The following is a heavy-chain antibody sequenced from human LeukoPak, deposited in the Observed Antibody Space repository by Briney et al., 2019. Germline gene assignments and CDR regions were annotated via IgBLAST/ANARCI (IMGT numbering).Heavy chain of an antibody. D-gene: IGHD4-17*01. CDR1: GGSISSGDYY. CDR3: ARDYGNNWFDP. Sequence: SETLSLTCTVSGGSISSGDYYWSWIRQHPGKGLEWIGYIYYSGDTYYNPSLRSRVSISVDTSKNQFPLKLSSVTAADTAMYYCARDYGNNWFDPWGQGTLVTVSS. CDR2: IYYSGDT. V-gene: IGHV4-31*03. J-gene: IGHJ5*02.